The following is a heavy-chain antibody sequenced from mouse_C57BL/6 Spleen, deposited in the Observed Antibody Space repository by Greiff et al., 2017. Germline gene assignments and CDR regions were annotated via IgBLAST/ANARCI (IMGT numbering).Heavy chain of an antibody. Sequence: EVHLVESGAELVRPGASVKLSCTASGFNIKDYYMHWVKQRPEQGLEWIGRIDPEYGDTEYAPKFQGKAAMTADTSSNTAYLQLSSLTSEDTAVYYCTTPIYYDYDVGFAYWGQGTLVTVSA. D-gene: IGHD2-4*01. CDR2: IDPEYGDT. CDR1: GFNIKDYY. J-gene: IGHJ3*01. CDR3: TTPIYYDYDVGFAY. V-gene: IGHV14-1*01.